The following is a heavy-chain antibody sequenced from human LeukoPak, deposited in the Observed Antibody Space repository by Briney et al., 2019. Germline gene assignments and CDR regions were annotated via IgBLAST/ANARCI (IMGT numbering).Heavy chain of an antibody. CDR1: GFTFSSYA. CDR3: AKSLGPRGAFDI. CDR2: ISGSGGST. V-gene: IGHV3-23*01. D-gene: IGHD3-16*01. J-gene: IGHJ3*02. Sequence: QPGRSLRLSCAASGFTFSSYAMSWVRQAPGKGLEWVSAISGSGGSTYYADSVKGRFTISRDNSKNTLYLQMNSLRAEDTAVYYCAKSLGPRGAFDIWGQGTMVTVSS.